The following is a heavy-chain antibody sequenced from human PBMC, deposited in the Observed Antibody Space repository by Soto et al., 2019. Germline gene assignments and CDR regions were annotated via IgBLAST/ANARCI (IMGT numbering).Heavy chain of an antibody. Sequence: QVQLVESGGGVVQPGRSLRLSCAASGFTFSSYGMHWVRQAPGKGLEWVAVISYDGSNKYYAASVKGRFTISRDNSKNTLYLQMNSLRAEDTAVYYCAKMGPLQVVVVIPPPYYYYGMDVWGQGTTVTVSS. V-gene: IGHV3-30*18. CDR3: AKMGPLQVVVVIPPPYYYYGMDV. CDR1: GFTFSSYG. CDR2: ISYDGSNK. D-gene: IGHD3-22*01. J-gene: IGHJ6*02.